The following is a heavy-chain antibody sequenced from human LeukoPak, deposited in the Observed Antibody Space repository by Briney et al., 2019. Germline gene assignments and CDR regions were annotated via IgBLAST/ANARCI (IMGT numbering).Heavy chain of an antibody. CDR3: ARDNGDYYDSSGYSY. D-gene: IGHD3-22*01. CDR2: IISSGEST. Sequence: PGGSLRLSCAASGFTFSSYAMSWVRQAPGKGLEWLSAIISSGESTYFADSVKGRFTISRDNSKNTLYLQMNSLRAEDTAVYYCARDNGDYYDSSGYSYWGQGTLVTVSS. J-gene: IGHJ4*02. V-gene: IGHV3-23*01. CDR1: GFTFSSYA.